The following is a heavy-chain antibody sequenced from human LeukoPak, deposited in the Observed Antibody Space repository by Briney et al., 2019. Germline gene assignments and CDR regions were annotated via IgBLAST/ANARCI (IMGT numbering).Heavy chain of an antibody. Sequence: PSETLSLTCTVSGGSISSSSYCWGWIRQPPGKGLEWIGSIYYSGSTYYNPSLKSRVTISVNTSKNQFSLKLSSVTAADTAVYYCARQGRNYYDSSGYHGAYWGQGTLVTVSS. D-gene: IGHD3-22*01. CDR1: GGSISSSSYC. J-gene: IGHJ4*02. V-gene: IGHV4-39*01. CDR3: ARQGRNYYDSSGYHGAY. CDR2: IYYSGST.